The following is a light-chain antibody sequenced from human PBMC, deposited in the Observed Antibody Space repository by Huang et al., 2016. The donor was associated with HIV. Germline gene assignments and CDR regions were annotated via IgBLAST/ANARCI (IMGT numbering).Light chain of an antibody. CDR1: QSISNT. Sequence: ETVMTQSPATLSVSPGERITLSCRASQSISNTLAWYQQKPGQVPRLLIYGASTRASGIPARFSGSGSGTDFTLTISSLQSEDSAVYYCQHYNNWPPRTFGRGTKVEIK. CDR2: GAS. J-gene: IGKJ1*01. V-gene: IGKV3-15*01. CDR3: QHYNNWPPRT.